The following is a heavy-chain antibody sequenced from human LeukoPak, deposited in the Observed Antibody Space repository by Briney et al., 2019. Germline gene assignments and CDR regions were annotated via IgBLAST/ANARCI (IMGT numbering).Heavy chain of an antibody. CDR2: IKEDGTEK. CDR3: ASRGDLSWFGAVRH. Sequence: GGSLRLSCAVSGLTFNKYWMTWVRQAPGKGPEWVATIKEDGTEKHYVGSVKGRFTISRDNAKNSLYLQLNSLRTVDTALYYCASRGDLSWFGAVRHWGQGTLVTVSS. V-gene: IGHV3-7*01. J-gene: IGHJ4*02. CDR1: GLTFNKYW. D-gene: IGHD3-10*01.